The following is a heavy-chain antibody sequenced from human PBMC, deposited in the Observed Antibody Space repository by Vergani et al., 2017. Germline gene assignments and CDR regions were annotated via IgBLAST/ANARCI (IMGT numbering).Heavy chain of an antibody. CDR1: GYTFTGYY. V-gene: IGHV1-2*02. CDR3: ARVRASVRYFDWLGD. D-gene: IGHD3-9*01. J-gene: IGHJ4*02. Sequence: QVQLVQSGSELKKPGASVKVSCKASGYTFTGYYMHWVRQAPGQGLEWMGWINPNSGGTNYAQKFQGRVTMTRDTSISTAYMELSRLRSDDTAVYYCARVRASVRYFDWLGDWGQGTLVTVSS. CDR2: INPNSGGT.